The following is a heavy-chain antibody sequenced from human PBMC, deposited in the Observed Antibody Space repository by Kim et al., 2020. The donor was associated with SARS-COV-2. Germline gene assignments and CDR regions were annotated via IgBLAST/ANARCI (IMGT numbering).Heavy chain of an antibody. CDR3: AKTMVQVVIIGFDP. J-gene: IGHJ5*02. D-gene: IGHD3-10*01. V-gene: IGHV3-23*01. Sequence: ADSVKGRFTTSRDKAKNTLYLKMNSLRAEDTAVYYCAKTMVQVVIIGFDPWGQGTLVTVSS.